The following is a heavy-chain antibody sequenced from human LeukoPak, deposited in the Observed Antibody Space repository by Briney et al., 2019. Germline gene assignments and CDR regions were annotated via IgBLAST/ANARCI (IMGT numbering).Heavy chain of an antibody. CDR3: AREFLGSITIFGVVISGMDV. J-gene: IGHJ6*02. V-gene: IGHV1-3*01. CDR2: INAGNGNT. Sequence: ASVTVSCKASGYTFTSYAIHWVRQAPGQRLEWMGWINAGNGNTRYSQKLQGRVAMTRDTSTSTVYMELSSLRSEDTAVYYCAREFLGSITIFGVVISGMDVWGQGTTVTVSS. CDR1: GYTFTSYA. D-gene: IGHD3-3*01.